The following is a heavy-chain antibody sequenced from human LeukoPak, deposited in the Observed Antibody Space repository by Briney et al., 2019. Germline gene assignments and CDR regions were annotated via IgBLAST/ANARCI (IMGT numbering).Heavy chain of an antibody. CDR1: GYTFTSCD. CDR3: ARSNQLPRAFDI. V-gene: IGHV1-8*01. Sequence: ASVKVSCKASGYTFTSCDINWVRQATGQGLEWMGWMNPNSGNTGYAQKFQGRVTITTDESTSTAYMELSSLRSEDTAVYYCARSNQLPRAFDIWGQGTMVTVSS. J-gene: IGHJ3*02. CDR2: MNPNSGNT. D-gene: IGHD2-2*01.